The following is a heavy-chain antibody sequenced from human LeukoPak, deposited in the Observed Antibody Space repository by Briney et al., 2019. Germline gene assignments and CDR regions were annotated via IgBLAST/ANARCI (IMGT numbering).Heavy chain of an antibody. J-gene: IGHJ4*02. CDR3: AREGRGYYATYYFDY. D-gene: IGHD3-3*01. V-gene: IGHV3-33*01. CDR1: GFNFSRYA. Sequence: GGSLRLSCAASGFNFSRYAMHWVRQAPGKGLEWVAVIWYDGSNEYYADSVKGRFTISRDNSKNTLYLQMNSLRAEDTAVYYCAREGRGYYATYYFDYWGQGTLVTVSS. CDR2: IWYDGSNE.